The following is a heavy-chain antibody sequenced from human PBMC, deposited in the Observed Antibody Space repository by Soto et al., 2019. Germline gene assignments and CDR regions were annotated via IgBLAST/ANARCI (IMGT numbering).Heavy chain of an antibody. CDR1: VFTFSTYA. CDR3: AKVITMIFDVIHYGMEV. D-gene: IGHD3-22*01. J-gene: IGHJ6*01. CDR2: ISGSGGST. V-gene: IGHV3-23*01. Sequence: VGSLRLSCASSVFTFSTYAMSCVRHSPGKWLEWVSAISGSGGSTYYADSVKGRFTISRDNSKNTLYLQMNSLRAEDTAVYYCAKVITMIFDVIHYGMEVWGQGTTVSVSS.